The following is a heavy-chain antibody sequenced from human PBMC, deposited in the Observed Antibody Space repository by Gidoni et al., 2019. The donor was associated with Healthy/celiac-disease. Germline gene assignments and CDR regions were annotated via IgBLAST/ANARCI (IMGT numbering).Heavy chain of an antibody. D-gene: IGHD3-10*01. CDR2: IYGNDDK. CDR3: ARRYGSGSYYNGDSFDY. J-gene: IGHJ4*02. Sequence: QITLKESGPTLLKPTQTLTLTRTFSGFSLRTSGGGGGWIRQPPGKALEWLALIYGNDDKLYSPPLKSRPTITKDTSKNQVVLTMTNMDPVDTATYYCARRYGSGSYYNGDSFDYWGQGTLVTVSS. V-gene: IGHV2-5*01. CDR1: GFSLRTSGGG.